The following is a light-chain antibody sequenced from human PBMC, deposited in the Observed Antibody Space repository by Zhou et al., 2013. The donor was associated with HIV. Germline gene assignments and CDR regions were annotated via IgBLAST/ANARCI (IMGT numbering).Light chain of an antibody. CDR2: GAS. J-gene: IGKJ2*01. V-gene: IGKV3-20*01. Sequence: EIVLTQSPGTLSLSPGERATLSCRASQSVRSNYLAWYQHKPGQGPKVLIFGASTRANGIPDRFSGSGSGTEFTLTISRLEPEDFAVYYCQHYGVSPYTFGPGTKLEI. CDR3: QHYGVSPYT. CDR1: QSVRSNY.